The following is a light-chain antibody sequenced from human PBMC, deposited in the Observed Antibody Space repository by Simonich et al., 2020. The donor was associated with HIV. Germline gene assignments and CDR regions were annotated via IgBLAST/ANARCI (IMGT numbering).Light chain of an antibody. J-gene: IGKJ1*01. V-gene: IGKV3-15*01. CDR2: GTS. Sequence: EIVMTQSPATLSVSPGERTTLSCRASQSVRSNVAWYQQKPGQAPRLLIYGTSTRATGIPARFSGSGSGTDFTLTISSMESEDFAVYHCQQYNNWPWTFGQGTKVEIK. CDR3: QQYNNWPWT. CDR1: QSVRSN.